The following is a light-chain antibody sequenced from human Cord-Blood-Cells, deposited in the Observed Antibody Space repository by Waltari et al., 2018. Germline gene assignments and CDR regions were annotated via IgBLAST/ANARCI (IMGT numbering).Light chain of an antibody. V-gene: IGKV3-11*01. Sequence: DTVVTQPPATLSLSPGERAPPTCSASQSVSSYLAWYQHNPGHAPRLLIYYASNRATGIPARFSGSGSGTDVTLTISSREPEDFAVYYCQQRSNWPLTFGGGTKVEIK. CDR3: QQRSNWPLT. CDR2: YAS. CDR1: QSVSSY. J-gene: IGKJ4*01.